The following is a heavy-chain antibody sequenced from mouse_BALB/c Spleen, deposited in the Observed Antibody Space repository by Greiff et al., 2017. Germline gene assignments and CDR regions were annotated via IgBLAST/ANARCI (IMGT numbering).Heavy chain of an antibody. CDR2: INSNGGST. CDR3: ARDRVSWFAY. CDR1: GFTFSSYG. J-gene: IGHJ3*01. V-gene: IGHV5-6-3*01. D-gene: IGHD2-10*02. Sequence: EVKLMESGGGLVQPGGSLKLSCAASGFTFSSYGMSWVRQTPDKRLELVATINSNGGSTYYPDSVKGRFTISRDNAKNTLYLQMSSLKSEDTAMYYCARDRVSWFAYWGQGTLVTVSA.